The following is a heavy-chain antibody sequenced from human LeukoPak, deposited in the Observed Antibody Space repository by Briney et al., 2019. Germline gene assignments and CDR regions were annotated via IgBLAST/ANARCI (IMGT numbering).Heavy chain of an antibody. D-gene: IGHD3-3*01. CDR3: ARRGDFWSDYTFDY. V-gene: IGHV4-39*02. J-gene: IGHJ4*02. Sequence: PSETLSLTCTVSGGYISSGSFYWGWIRQPPGKGLEWIGTIYHSGSTYYNPSLKSRVTISVGTSKNRFSLKLRSVTAADTAVYYCARRGDFWSDYTFDYWGQGTLVTVSS. CDR2: IYHSGST. CDR1: GGYISSGSFY.